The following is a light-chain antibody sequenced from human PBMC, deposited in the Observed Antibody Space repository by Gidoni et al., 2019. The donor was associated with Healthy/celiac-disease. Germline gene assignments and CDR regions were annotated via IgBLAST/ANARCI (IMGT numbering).Light chain of an antibody. J-gene: IGLJ2*01. CDR1: KLGDKY. V-gene: IGLV3-1*01. CDR2: QDS. CDR3: QAWDSSTAV. Sequence: SYELTQPPSGSVSPGQTASITCSGDKLGDKYACWSQQKPGQSPVLVIYQDSKRPSGIPERFSGSNSGNTATLTISGTQAMDEADYYCQAWDSSTAVFGGGTKLTVL.